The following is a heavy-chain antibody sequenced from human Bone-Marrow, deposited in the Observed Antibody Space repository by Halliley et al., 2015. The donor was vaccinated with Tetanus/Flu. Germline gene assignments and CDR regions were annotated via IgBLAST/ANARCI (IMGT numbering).Heavy chain of an antibody. J-gene: IGHJ4*02. V-gene: IGHV3-23*01. CDR2: ITESGDDT. D-gene: IGHD2-15*01. Sequence: AVSGFTFSSYAMTWARQAPGQGLEWVSTITESGDDTYYADSMKGRFIISRDNSKNTLFLLMNSLTAEDTATYYCLRDRFEDCSGGSCYGPGYWGQGPRVTVSS. CDR1: GFTFSSYA. CDR3: LRDRFEDCSGGSCYGPGY.